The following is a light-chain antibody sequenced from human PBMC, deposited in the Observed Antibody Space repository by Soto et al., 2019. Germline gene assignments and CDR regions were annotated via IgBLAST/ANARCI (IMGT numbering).Light chain of an antibody. CDR2: GNS. V-gene: IGLV1-40*01. Sequence: QSVLTQPPSVPGAPGQRVTISCTGSSSNIGAGYDVHWYQQLPGTAPKLLIYGNSNRPSGVPDRFSGSKSGTSASLAITGLQDEDEADYYCQSYDSSLSGSRVFGGGTKLTVL. CDR1: SSNIGAGYD. CDR3: QSYDSSLSGSRV. J-gene: IGLJ2*01.